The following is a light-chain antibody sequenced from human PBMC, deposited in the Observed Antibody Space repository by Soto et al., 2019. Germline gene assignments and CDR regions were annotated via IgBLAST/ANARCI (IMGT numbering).Light chain of an antibody. CDR2: EGS. CDR1: SSDVGSYNL. CDR3: CSYAGSSTFHVV. J-gene: IGLJ2*01. V-gene: IGLV2-23*03. Sequence: QSVLTQPASVSGSAGQSITISCTGTSSDVGSYNLVSWYQQHPGKAPKLMIYEGSKRPSGVSNRFSGSKSGNTASLTISGLQAEDEADYYCCSYAGSSTFHVVFGGGTKVTVL.